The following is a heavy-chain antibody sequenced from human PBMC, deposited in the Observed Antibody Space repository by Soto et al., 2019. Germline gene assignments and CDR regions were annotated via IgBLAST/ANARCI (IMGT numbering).Heavy chain of an antibody. CDR1: GFTFSSYV. V-gene: IGHV3-30*03. J-gene: IGHJ5*02. CDR3: ARDREYYDSSVLGPKWFDP. D-gene: IGHD3-22*01. Sequence: PGGSLRLSCAASGFTFSSYVMHWVRQAPGKGLEWVAVISYDGNNKYYADSVKGRFTISRDNSKNTLYLQMNSLRAEDTAVYYCARDREYYDSSVLGPKWFDPWGQGTLVTVSS. CDR2: ISYDGNNK.